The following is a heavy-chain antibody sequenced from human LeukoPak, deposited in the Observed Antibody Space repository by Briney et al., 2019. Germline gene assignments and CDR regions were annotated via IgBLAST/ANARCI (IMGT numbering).Heavy chain of an antibody. CDR2: IYYSGST. V-gene: IGHV4-59*01. CDR1: GGSLSSYY. Sequence: SETLSLTCTVSGGSLSSYYWSWIRQPPGKGLEWIGYIYYSGSTNYNPSLKSRVTISVDTSKNQFSLKLSSVTAADTAVYYCARKHHYYGSGSSRRVWFDPWGQGTLVTVSS. CDR3: ARKHHYYGSGSSRRVWFDP. D-gene: IGHD3-10*01. J-gene: IGHJ5*02.